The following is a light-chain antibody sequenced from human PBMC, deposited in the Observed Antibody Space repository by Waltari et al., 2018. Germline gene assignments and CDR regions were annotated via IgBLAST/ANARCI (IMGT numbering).Light chain of an antibody. J-gene: IGKJ4*01. Sequence: DVVMTQSPLSLPMTPGQPASISCMSSQSLVHSNGNTYLSWYQQKPGQPPRLLIYQVSNRYSGVPDRFSGSGAGTDFTLKISRVEAEDVGVYYCGQGAHLLTFGGGTKVEIK. CDR1: QSLVHSNGNTY. CDR3: GQGAHLLT. CDR2: QVS. V-gene: IGKV2-30*02.